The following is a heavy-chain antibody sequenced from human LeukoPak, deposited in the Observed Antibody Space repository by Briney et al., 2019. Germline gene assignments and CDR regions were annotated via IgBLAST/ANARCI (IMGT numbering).Heavy chain of an antibody. J-gene: IGHJ4*02. CDR2: LSGSGITT. CDR1: GFTFSNSA. CDR3: AKGHSSSWYFSY. D-gene: IGHD6-13*01. Sequence: GGSLRLSCAASGFTFSNSAMSWVRQAPGKGLEWVSTLSGSGITTYYADSVKGRFTISRDNSKNTLYLQMNSLRVEDTAVYYCAKGHSSSWYFSYWGQGTLVTVSS. V-gene: IGHV3-23*01.